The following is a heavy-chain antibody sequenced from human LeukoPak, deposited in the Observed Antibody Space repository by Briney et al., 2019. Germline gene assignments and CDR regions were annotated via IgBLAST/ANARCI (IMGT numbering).Heavy chain of an antibody. Sequence: PSETLSLTCTVSGGSISSSSYYWGWIRQPPGKGLEWIGSIYYSGSTYYNPSLKSRVTISVDTSKNQFSLKLSSVTAADTAVYYCARDGSDVEWELLPYFDYWGQGTLVTVSS. CDR1: GGSISSSSYY. V-gene: IGHV4-39*07. D-gene: IGHD1-26*01. CDR2: IYYSGST. CDR3: ARDGSDVEWELLPYFDY. J-gene: IGHJ4*02.